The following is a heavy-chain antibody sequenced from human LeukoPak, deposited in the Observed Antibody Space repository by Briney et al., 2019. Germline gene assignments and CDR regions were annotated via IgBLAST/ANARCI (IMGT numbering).Heavy chain of an antibody. CDR2: ISAYNGNT. J-gene: IGHJ5*02. Sequence: GASVKVSCEASGYTFTNYGISWVRQAPGQGLEWMGWISAYNGNTNYAQKVQGRVTMTTDTSTNTAYMELRSLRSDDTAMYYCARDWSTTVLGDSWFDPWGQGTLVTVSS. CDR3: ARDWSTTVLGDSWFDP. V-gene: IGHV1-18*01. CDR1: GYTFTNYG. D-gene: IGHD2-2*01.